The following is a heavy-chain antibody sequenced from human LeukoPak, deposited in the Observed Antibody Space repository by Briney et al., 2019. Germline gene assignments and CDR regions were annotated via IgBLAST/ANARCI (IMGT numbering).Heavy chain of an antibody. J-gene: IGHJ4*02. Sequence: ASVKVSCKASGYTFTGYYMHWVRQAPGQGLEWMGIINPSGGSTSYAQKFQGRVTMTRDTSTSTVYMELSSLRSEDTAVYYCATPSRLYSYGYGYFDYWGQGTLVTVSS. V-gene: IGHV1-46*01. CDR1: GYTFTGYY. CDR3: ATPSRLYSYGYGYFDY. D-gene: IGHD5-18*01. CDR2: INPSGGST.